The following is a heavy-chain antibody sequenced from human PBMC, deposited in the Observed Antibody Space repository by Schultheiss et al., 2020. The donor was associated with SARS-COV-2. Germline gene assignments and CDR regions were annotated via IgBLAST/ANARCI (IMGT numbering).Heavy chain of an antibody. V-gene: IGHV3-48*03. D-gene: IGHD4-17*01. CDR1: GFTFSSYE. CDR3: AKDRVLDGDYVVGEYGMDV. Sequence: GGSLRLSCAASGFTFSSYEMNWVRQAPGKGLEWVSYISSSGSTIYYADSVKGRFTISRDNSKNTLYLQMNSLRAEDTALYYCAKDRVLDGDYVVGEYGMDVWGQGTTVTVSS. J-gene: IGHJ6*02. CDR2: ISSSGSTI.